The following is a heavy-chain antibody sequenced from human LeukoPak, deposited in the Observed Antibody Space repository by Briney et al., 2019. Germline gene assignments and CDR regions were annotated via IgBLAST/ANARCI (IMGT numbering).Heavy chain of an antibody. CDR3: AKDLFGVVISSYIDY. D-gene: IGHD3-3*01. CDR2: IISDGSST. CDR1: GFTFSSYW. V-gene: IGHV3-74*01. Sequence: PGGSLRLSCAASGFTFSSYWMHWVRQAPGKGLVWVSRIISDGSSTSYADSVKGRFTISRDNSKNTLYLQMNSLRAEDTAVYYCAKDLFGVVISSYIDYWGQGTLVTVSS. J-gene: IGHJ4*02.